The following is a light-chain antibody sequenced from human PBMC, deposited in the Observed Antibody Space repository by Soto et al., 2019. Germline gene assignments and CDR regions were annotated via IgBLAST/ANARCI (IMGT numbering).Light chain of an antibody. Sequence: DIQMTQSPSSLSASVGDRVTITCRASQSISSYLNWYQQKPGKAPKLLIYAASSLQSGVPSRFSGSGSGTDFTLTISSLQPEDCATYYCQQSYSTPISFGPGTKVDIK. CDR1: QSISSY. CDR3: QQSYSTPIS. V-gene: IGKV1-39*01. J-gene: IGKJ3*01. CDR2: AAS.